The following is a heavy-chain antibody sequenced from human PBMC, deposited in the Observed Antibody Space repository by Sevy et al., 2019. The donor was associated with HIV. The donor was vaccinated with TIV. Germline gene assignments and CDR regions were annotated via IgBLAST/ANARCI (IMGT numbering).Heavy chain of an antibody. Sequence: SETLYLTCTVSGGSISSYYWSWIRHPPGKGLEWIGYIYYSGSTNYNPSLKSRVTISVDTSKNQFSLKLSAVTAADTAVYYCARGYGGNFRGGYYYYYYGMDVWGQGTTVTVSS. D-gene: IGHD2-21*02. CDR3: ARGYGGNFRGGYYYYYYGMDV. CDR1: GGSISSYY. CDR2: IYYSGST. J-gene: IGHJ6*02. V-gene: IGHV4-59*01.